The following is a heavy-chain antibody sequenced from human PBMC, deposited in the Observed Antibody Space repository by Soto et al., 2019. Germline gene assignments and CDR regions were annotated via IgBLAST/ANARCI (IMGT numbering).Heavy chain of an antibody. CDR1: GFTFSSYG. Sequence: GGSLRLSCAASGFTFSSYGMHWVRQAPGKGLEWVGIIWYDGSNKYYADSVKGRFTISGDNSKNTVYLQMNSLRVEDTAVYYCARDWGGGSYAYWGQGTLVTVSS. CDR3: ARDWGGGSYAY. CDR2: IWYDGSNK. J-gene: IGHJ4*02. V-gene: IGHV3-33*01. D-gene: IGHD1-26*01.